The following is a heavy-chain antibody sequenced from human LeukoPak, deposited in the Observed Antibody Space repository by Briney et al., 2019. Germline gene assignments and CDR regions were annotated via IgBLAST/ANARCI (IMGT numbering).Heavy chain of an antibody. CDR3: ATREMDV. CDR2: TYYRSKWFN. V-gene: IGHV6-1*01. CDR1: GDSVSSDSGA. D-gene: IGHD1-26*01. Sequence: SQTLSLTCVISGDSVSSDSGAWNWIRQSPSRSLEWLGRTYYRSKWFNDYAASVESRIIIKPDTSKNQFSLQLNSVTPEDAAMYYCATREMDVWGQGTTVTVSS. J-gene: IGHJ6*02.